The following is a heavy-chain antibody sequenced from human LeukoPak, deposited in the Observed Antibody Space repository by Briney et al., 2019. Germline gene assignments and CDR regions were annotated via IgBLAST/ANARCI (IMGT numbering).Heavy chain of an antibody. V-gene: IGHV4-59*01. Sequence: SETLSLTCAVSGGSISSYYWSWIRQPPGKGLEWIGYIYYSGNTNYNPPLKSRVTISVDTSKNQFSLKLRSVTTADTALYYCARHRSTPGDWEFDYWGQGTLVTVSS. CDR1: GGSISSYY. CDR3: ARHRSTPGDWEFDY. D-gene: IGHD2-21*02. CDR2: IYYSGNT. J-gene: IGHJ4*02.